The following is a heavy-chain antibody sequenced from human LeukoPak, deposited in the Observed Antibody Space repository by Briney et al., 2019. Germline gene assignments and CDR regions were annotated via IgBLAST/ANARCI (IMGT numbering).Heavy chain of an antibody. CDR2: TSYDGSNK. Sequence: GGSLGLSCAASGFTFSSYAMHWVRQAPGKGLEWVAITSYDGSNKNYVDSVKARFTISRDNSKNTLYVQMNSLRTEDTAVYFCAREGSSSSFDYWGQGTLVTVSS. CDR3: AREGSSSSFDY. D-gene: IGHD6-19*01. CDR1: GFTFSSYA. V-gene: IGHV3-30*01. J-gene: IGHJ4*02.